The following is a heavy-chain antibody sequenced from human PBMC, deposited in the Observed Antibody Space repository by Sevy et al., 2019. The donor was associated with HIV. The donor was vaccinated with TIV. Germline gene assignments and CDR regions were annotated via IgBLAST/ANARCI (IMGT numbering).Heavy chain of an antibody. D-gene: IGHD3-16*01. CDR1: GFTFSSYS. Sequence: GGSLRLSCAASGFTFSSYSMNWVRQAPGKGLEWVSSISSSSSYIYYADSVKGRFTISRDNAKNSLYLQMNSLRAEDTAVYYCARDFLTYYGYVWGSYSYWGQGTLVTVSS. V-gene: IGHV3-21*01. CDR2: ISSSSSYI. J-gene: IGHJ4*02. CDR3: ARDFLTYYGYVWGSYSY.